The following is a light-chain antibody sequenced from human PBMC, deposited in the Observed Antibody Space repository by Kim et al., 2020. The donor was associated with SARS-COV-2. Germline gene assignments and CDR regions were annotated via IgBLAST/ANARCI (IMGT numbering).Light chain of an antibody. V-gene: IGKV3-15*01. CDR2: GAS. Sequence: SPGERATLSCRASESININLAWYQQKPGQDPRLLIYGASTRATGVPARFSGSGSGTDFTLTIGSLQSEDFAVYYCQQYNSWPPWTFGQGTKVDIK. J-gene: IGKJ1*01. CDR3: QQYNSWPPWT. CDR1: ESININ.